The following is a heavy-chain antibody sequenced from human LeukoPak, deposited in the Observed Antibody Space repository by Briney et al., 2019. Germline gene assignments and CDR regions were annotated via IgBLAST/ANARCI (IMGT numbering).Heavy chain of an antibody. CDR1: GGSISSYY. CDR3: ARVYSRHFDY. V-gene: IGHV4-59*01. CDR2: IYYSGST. Sequence: SETLPLTCTVSGGSISSYYWSWLRQPPGKGLEWIGYIYYSGSTNYNPSLKSRVTISVDTSKNQFSLKLTSVTAADTAVYYCARVYSRHFDYWGQGTLVTVSS. D-gene: IGHD1-14*01. J-gene: IGHJ4*02.